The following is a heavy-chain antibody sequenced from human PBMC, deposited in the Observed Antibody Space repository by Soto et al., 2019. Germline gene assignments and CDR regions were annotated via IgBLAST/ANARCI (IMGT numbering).Heavy chain of an antibody. V-gene: IGHV1-69*02. Sequence: QVQLVQSGAEVKKPGSSVKVSCKASGGTFSSYTISWVRQAPGQGLEWMGRIIPILGIANYAQKFQGRVTSTADKSPSTAFMELGSLRSEDTGGYYCAVIVGGGAGEGFDIWGQGTMVTVSS. CDR2: IIPILGIA. D-gene: IGHD2-15*01. CDR3: AVIVGGGAGEGFDI. J-gene: IGHJ3*02. CDR1: GGTFSSYT.